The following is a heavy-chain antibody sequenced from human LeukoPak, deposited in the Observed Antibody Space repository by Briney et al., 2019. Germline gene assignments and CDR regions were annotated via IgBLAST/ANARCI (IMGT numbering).Heavy chain of an antibody. J-gene: IGHJ5*02. CDR3: ARTYMTSARFDP. V-gene: IGHV4-59*06. CDR2: IHYTGST. D-gene: IGHD4-11*01. CDR1: GGSISSHY. Sequence: SETLSLTCTVSGGSISSHYWSWIRQHPGKGLEWIGYIHYTGSTYYNASLKSRVTISVDTSKNQFSLKLSSVTAADTAVYYCARTYMTSARFDPWGQGTLVTVSS.